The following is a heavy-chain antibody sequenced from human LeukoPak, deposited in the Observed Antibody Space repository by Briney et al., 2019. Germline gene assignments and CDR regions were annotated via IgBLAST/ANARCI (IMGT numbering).Heavy chain of an antibody. J-gene: IGHJ4*02. CDR3: ARQRDGYNKRGISFDY. CDR1: GGSISSYY. V-gene: IGHV4-59*08. Sequence: PSETLSLTCTVSGGSISSYYWNWIRQPPGKGLEWIGYIYYSGSTNYNPSLKSRVTISVDTSKNQFSLKLSSVTAADTAVYYCARQRDGYNKRGISFDYWAREPWSPSPQ. D-gene: IGHD5-24*01. CDR2: IYYSGST.